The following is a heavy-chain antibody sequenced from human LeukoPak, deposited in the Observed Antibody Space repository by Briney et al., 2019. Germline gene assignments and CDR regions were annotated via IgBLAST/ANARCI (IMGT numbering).Heavy chain of an antibody. Sequence: GGSLRLSCAASGFTFSSYSMNWVRQAPGKGLEWVSSISSSSSYIYYADSVKGRFTISRDNAKNSLYLQMNSLRAEDTAVYYCARDISPAGTEDAFDIWGQGTMVTVSS. CDR2: ISSSSSYI. D-gene: IGHD1-1*01. CDR1: GFTFSSYS. J-gene: IGHJ3*02. V-gene: IGHV3-21*01. CDR3: ARDISPAGTEDAFDI.